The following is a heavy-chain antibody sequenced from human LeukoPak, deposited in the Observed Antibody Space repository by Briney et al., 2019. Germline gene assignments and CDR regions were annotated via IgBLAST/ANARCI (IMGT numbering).Heavy chain of an antibody. D-gene: IGHD3-16*01. V-gene: IGHV4-39*01. CDR1: GGSISSSTYY. J-gene: IGHJ4*02. CDR2: IYYSGST. CDR3: VRGSTLRHYQY. Sequence: SETLSLTCTVSGGSISSSTYYWGWIRRPPGKGLEWIGSIYYSGSTYYNPSLKSRVTVSVDTSKNQFSLNLSAVTAADTAVYYCVRGSTLRHYQYWGQGTLVTVSS.